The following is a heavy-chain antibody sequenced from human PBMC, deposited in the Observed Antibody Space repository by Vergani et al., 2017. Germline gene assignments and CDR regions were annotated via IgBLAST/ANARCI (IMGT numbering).Heavy chain of an antibody. CDR1: GYSLTELS. CDR3: TVAGGAPLRLDT. V-gene: IGHV1-24*01. J-gene: IGHJ5*02. CDR2: FDPEDGKS. D-gene: IGHD3-16*01. Sequence: QVQLVQSGAEVREPGASVKVSRQVSGYSLTELSLHWVRQAPGKGLEWMGGFDPEDGKSIYAQNFQGIVTMTEDASTDKGYMELSSLRSEDTAIYYCTVAGGAPLRLDTWGQGTLVTVSS.